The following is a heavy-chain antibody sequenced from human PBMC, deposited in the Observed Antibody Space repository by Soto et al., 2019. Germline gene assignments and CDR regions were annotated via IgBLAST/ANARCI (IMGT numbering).Heavy chain of an antibody. CDR1: GFTFSDHY. J-gene: IGHJ4*02. V-gene: IGHV3-72*01. CDR2: IRNRPNSYTT. CDR3: VRDSGRGFYFDY. D-gene: IGHD3-10*01. Sequence: EVQLVESGGGLVQPGGSLRLSCAASGFTFSDHYMDWVRQAPGKGLEWVGRIRNRPNSYTTQYAASVKGRFAVLRDDSGDFGYPAMNRLKTEDTAVYYCVRDSGRGFYFDYWGQGAQVTVSS.